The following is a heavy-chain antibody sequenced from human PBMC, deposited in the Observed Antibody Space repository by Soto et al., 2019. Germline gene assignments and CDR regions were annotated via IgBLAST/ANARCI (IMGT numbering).Heavy chain of an antibody. CDR2: VYYTGST. J-gene: IGHJ4*02. CDR1: GGSMSGYY. D-gene: IGHD6-6*01. CDR3: ARSIAVPSSHIDH. V-gene: IGHV4-59*01. Sequence: SETLSLTCRVSGGSMSGYYWSWIRQAPGKGLEWIGYVYYTGSTNYNPSLQSRVTISVDTSNKQFSLSLRLVTAADTAVYFCARSIAVPSSHIDHWGQGIRVTVSS.